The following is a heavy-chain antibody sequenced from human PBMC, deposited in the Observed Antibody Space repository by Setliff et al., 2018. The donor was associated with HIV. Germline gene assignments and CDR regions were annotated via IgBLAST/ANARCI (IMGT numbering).Heavy chain of an antibody. CDR2: IYSTGST. Sequence: PSETLSLTCTVSGASITSHYWSWIRQSPGRELEWIGYIYSTGSTNYNPSLQSRVTISMDSSQNQFSLNLTSVTAADTAVYYCARSRTILSFDPWGQGAQVTVSS. CDR1: GASITSHY. V-gene: IGHV4-59*08. CDR3: ARSRTILSFDP. J-gene: IGHJ5*02. D-gene: IGHD2-15*01.